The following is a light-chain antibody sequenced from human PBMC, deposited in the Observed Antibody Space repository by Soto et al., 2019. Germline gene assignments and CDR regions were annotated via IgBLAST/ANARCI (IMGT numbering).Light chain of an antibody. V-gene: IGKV3-15*01. CDR2: GAS. CDR3: QQYNDWPPTWT. J-gene: IGKJ1*01. CDR1: QSVSSK. Sequence: EIVMTQSPATLSVSPGERATLSYRASQSVSSKLAWYQQKPGQAPRVLIYGASTRATGIPARFSGSGSGTEFTLTISSLQSEDFAVYYCQQYNDWPPTWTFGQGTRVEIK.